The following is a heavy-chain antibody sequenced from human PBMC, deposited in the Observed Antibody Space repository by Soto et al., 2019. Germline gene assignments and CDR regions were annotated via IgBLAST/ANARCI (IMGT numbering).Heavy chain of an antibody. J-gene: IGHJ6*03. CDR2: ISAYNGNT. CDR1: GYTFTSYG. Sequence: ASVEVSCKASGYTFTSYGISWVRQAPGQGLEWMGWISAYNGNTNYAQKLQGRVTMTTDTSTSTAYMELRSLRSDDTAVYYCARGDVVVPAAMSYYYYYYMDVWGKGTTVTVSS. D-gene: IGHD2-2*01. CDR3: ARGDVVVPAAMSYYYYYYMDV. V-gene: IGHV1-18*01.